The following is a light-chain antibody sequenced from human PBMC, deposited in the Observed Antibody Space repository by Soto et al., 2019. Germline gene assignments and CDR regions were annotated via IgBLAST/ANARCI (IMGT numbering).Light chain of an antibody. CDR2: HVN. Sequence: QSALTQLASVSGSPGQSITISCTGTSSDVGGYNFVSWYQQHPGDAPKLMIYHVNSRPSGVSHRFSGSKSGNTASLTISGLQAEDEADYYCSSYTSTTAYIFGTGTKLTVL. CDR1: SSDVGGYNF. V-gene: IGLV2-14*03. CDR3: SSYTSTTAYI. J-gene: IGLJ1*01.